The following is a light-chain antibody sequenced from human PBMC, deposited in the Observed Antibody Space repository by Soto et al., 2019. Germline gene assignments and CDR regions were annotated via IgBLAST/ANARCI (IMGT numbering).Light chain of an antibody. CDR2: NAS. CDR3: QHYTSYSEA. V-gene: IGKV1-5*03. Sequence: EIQMTQSPSTLSGSVGDRVTITCRASQTIRSWLAWYQQKPGKAPKLLIYNASTLKSGVPSRFSGSGSGTEFTLTISSLQPDDFATYYCQHYTSYSEAFGQGTKV. CDR1: QTIRSW. J-gene: IGKJ1*01.